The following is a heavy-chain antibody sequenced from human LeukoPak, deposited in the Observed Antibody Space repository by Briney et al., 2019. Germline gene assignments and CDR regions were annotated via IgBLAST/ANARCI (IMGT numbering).Heavy chain of an antibody. V-gene: IGHV3-30*04. D-gene: IGHD1-26*01. J-gene: IGHJ4*02. Sequence: PGGSLRLSCAASGFSFSNFAIHWVRQAPGKGLEWLAVISHDGGTKHYADSVKGRFTISRDNSNNSLSLQMNSLSAGDTAVYYCARARGRWHLLPLDFWGQGTLVTVSS. CDR1: GFSFSNFA. CDR3: ARARGRWHLLPLDF. CDR2: ISHDGGTK.